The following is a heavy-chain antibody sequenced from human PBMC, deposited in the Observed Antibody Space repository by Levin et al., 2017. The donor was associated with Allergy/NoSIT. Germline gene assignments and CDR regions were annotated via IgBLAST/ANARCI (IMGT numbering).Heavy chain of an antibody. CDR3: ARDRYSAVAGIDWTHPLED. CDR1: GFTFSNFG. D-gene: IGHD6-19*01. CDR2: IWYDGSNK. V-gene: IGHV3-33*01. J-gene: IGHJ4*02. Sequence: PGGSLRLSCAASGFTFSNFGIHWVRQAPGKGLEWVSAIWYDGSNKYYRDYVKGRFTISRDNSKNTLYLQMDSLRVEDTAVYYCARDRYSAVAGIDWTHPLEDWGQGTLVTVSS.